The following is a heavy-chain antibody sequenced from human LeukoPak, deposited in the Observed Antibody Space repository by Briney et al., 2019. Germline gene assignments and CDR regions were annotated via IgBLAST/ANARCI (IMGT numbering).Heavy chain of an antibody. CDR1: GFTFSGNW. D-gene: IGHD1-20*01. J-gene: IGHJ6*02. CDR3: AKAVTGNDLYYYYGMDV. V-gene: IGHV3-23*01. CDR2: ISGSGGST. Sequence: GGSLRLSCAASGFTFSGNWMNWVRQAPGKGLEWVSAISGSGGSTYYADSVKGRFTISRDNSKNTLYLQMNSLRAEDTAVYYCAKAVTGNDLYYYYGMDVWGQGTTVTVSS.